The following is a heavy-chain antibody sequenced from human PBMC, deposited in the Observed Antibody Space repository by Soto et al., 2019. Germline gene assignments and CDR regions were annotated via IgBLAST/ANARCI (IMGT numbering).Heavy chain of an antibody. D-gene: IGHD6-13*01. Sequence: SETLSLTCTVSGGSISSSSYYWGWIRQPPGKGLEWIGSIYYSGSTYYNPSLKSRVTISEDTSKSQFSLKVNSMTAADTAVYYCARYRREAVAGYTLDNWGQGILVTV. V-gene: IGHV4-39*07. CDR2: IYYSGST. CDR3: ARYRREAVAGYTLDN. J-gene: IGHJ4*02. CDR1: GGSISSSSYY.